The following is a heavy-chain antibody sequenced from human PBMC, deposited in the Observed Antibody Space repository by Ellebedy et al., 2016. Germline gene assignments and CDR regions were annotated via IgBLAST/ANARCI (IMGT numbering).Heavy chain of an antibody. Sequence: ASVKVSCXASGYTFTGYYMNWVRQAPGQGLEWMGWINPNSGGTNYAQKFQGRVTMTTDTSTSTAYMELRSLRSDDTAVYYCARDTIVVVPAATFDYWGQGTLVTVSS. CDR3: ARDTIVVVPAATFDY. D-gene: IGHD2-2*01. V-gene: IGHV1-2*02. J-gene: IGHJ4*02. CDR1: GYTFTGYY. CDR2: INPNSGGT.